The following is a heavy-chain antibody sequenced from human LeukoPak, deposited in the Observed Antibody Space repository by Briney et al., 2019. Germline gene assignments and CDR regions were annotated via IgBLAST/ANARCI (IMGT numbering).Heavy chain of an antibody. Sequence: SETLSLTCAVYGGSFSGYYWSWIRQPPGKGLEWIGEINHSGSTNYNPSLKSRVTISVDTSKNQFSLKLSSVTAADTAVYYCARGSKYGDYVGYWGQGTLVTVSS. D-gene: IGHD4-17*01. CDR2: INHSGST. J-gene: IGHJ4*02. V-gene: IGHV4-34*01. CDR1: GGSFSGYY. CDR3: ARGSKYGDYVGY.